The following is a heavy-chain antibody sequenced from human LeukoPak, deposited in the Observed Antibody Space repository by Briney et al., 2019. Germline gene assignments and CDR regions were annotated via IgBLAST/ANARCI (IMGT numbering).Heavy chain of an antibody. CDR2: INHSGST. Sequence: SETLSLTCAVYGGSFSGYYWSWIRQPPGKGLEWIGEINHSGSTNYNPSLKSRVTISVDTSKNQFSLKLSSVTAADTAVYYYARSLRLYDILTGYLHWGQGTLVTVSS. CDR3: ARSLRLYDILTGYLH. J-gene: IGHJ4*02. V-gene: IGHV4-34*01. CDR1: GGSFSGYY. D-gene: IGHD3-9*01.